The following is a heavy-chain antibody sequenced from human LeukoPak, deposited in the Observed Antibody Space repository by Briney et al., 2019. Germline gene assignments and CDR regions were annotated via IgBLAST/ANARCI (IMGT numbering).Heavy chain of an antibody. CDR3: AREYASLGFDI. D-gene: IGHD7-27*01. CDR2: INWNGGST. J-gene: IGHJ3*02. Sequence: GGSLRLSCAASEFTFDDRGMSWVRQAPGKGLEWVSGINWNGGSTAYADSVKGRFTISRDNAKKSLYMQMNSLRDEDTALYYCAREYASLGFDIWGQGTMVTVSS. V-gene: IGHV3-20*04. CDR1: EFTFDDRG.